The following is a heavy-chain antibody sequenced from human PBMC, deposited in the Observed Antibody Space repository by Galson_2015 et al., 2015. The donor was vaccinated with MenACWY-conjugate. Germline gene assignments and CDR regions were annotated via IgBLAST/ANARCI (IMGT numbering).Heavy chain of an antibody. V-gene: IGHV3-72*01. J-gene: IGHJ6*03. CDR3: ARDFRHVTVTGCWYYMDV. CDR1: GFTFSNAW. Sequence: SLRLSCAASGFTFSNAWMNWVRQAPGKGLEWVGRSRDKANSYTTEYAASVNGRFTISRDDSQNSLYLQMNSLKIEDTAVYYCARDFRHVTVTGCWYYMDVWGKGTTVTVSS. D-gene: IGHD4-11*01. CDR2: SRDKANSYTT.